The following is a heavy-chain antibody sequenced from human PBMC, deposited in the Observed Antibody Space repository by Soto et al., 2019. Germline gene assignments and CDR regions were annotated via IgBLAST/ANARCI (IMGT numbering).Heavy chain of an antibody. J-gene: IGHJ6*02. CDR1: GFTFSDHY. D-gene: IGHD2-2*02. CDR3: ARGSYSPPSMDV. CDR2: SRNKANSYTT. Sequence: EVQLVESGGGLVQTGGSLRLSCAASGFTFSDHYMDWVRQAPGKRLEWVGRSRNKANSYTTEYAASVKGRFTISRDDSKNSLYLQMNSLKTEDTAVYFCARGSYSPPSMDVWGQGTTVTVSS. V-gene: IGHV3-72*01.